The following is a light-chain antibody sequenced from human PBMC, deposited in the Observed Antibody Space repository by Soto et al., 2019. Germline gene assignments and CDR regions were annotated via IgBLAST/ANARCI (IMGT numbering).Light chain of an antibody. CDR1: QSVSSN. J-gene: IGKJ2*01. Sequence: EIVMTQSPATLSVSPGERATLSCRASQSVSSNVAWYQQIPDQTPRLLIYGASTRATGVPVRFSGSASGTEFTLTISGLQSEDFAVYYCHQYDDGPYTFGQGTKVEI. CDR2: GAS. CDR3: HQYDDGPYT. V-gene: IGKV3-15*01.